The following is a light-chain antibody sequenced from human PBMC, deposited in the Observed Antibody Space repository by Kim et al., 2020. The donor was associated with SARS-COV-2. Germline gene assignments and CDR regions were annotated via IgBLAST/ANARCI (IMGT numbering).Light chain of an antibody. CDR1: QTINTN. CDR3: QQYTDWPPYT. J-gene: IGKJ2*01. V-gene: IGKV3-15*01. Sequence: EIVMTQSPAPLSVSPGDRATLSCRASQTINTNLAWYQQKLGQAPRLLMYDASARARGVPARFSGSGSGTEFTLTISSLQSEDFAIYYCQQYTDWPPYTFGQGTKLEIK. CDR2: DAS.